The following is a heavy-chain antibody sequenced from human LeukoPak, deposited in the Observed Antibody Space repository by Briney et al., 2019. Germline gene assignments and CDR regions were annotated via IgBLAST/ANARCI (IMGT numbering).Heavy chain of an antibody. J-gene: IGHJ6*02. V-gene: IGHV4-34*01. Sequence: ASETLSRTCAVYGGSFSAYYWSWVRQPPGNGLEWIGEITHSGSTNYNPSLKSRVTISVDTSKKQFSLRLSSVTAADTAVYYCARAGLRFFGWSQSYYYAMDVWGQGTTVTVSS. CDR2: ITHSGST. CDR3: ARAGLRFFGWSQSYYYAMDV. CDR1: GGSFSAYY. D-gene: IGHD3-9*01.